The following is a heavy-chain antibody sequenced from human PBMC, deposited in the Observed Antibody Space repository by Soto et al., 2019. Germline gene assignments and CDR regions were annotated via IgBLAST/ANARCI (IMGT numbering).Heavy chain of an antibody. CDR2: INPSDGLT. Sequence: QVQLVQSGAEGKNPGASVKVSCKASGYVFTVFHLHWVRQAPGQGLEWIGMINPSDGLTEYAQKLEASVHRTSETFTSTVYMELSTLRSEETAIYYCAREGINWFDPWGQGNQVIVSS. CDR3: AREGINWFDP. D-gene: IGHD1-20*01. CDR1: GYVFTVFH. J-gene: IGHJ5*02. V-gene: IGHV1-46*04.